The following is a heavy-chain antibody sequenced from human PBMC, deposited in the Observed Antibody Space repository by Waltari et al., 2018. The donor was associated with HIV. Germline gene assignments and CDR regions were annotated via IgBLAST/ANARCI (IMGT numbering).Heavy chain of an antibody. CDR3: ARLFYYDTTGYINNAFDI. Sequence: EVQLVQSEAEVRTSGASLKISCKASGYTFTNYWVAWVRQMSGEGLEWMGIIYPFDSDTRYNPSFEGQITISADKSLATAYLEWSNLNASDAAIYYCARLFYYDTTGYINNAFDIWGQGTVVTVS. CDR2: IYPFDSDT. D-gene: IGHD3-22*01. CDR1: GYTFTNYW. V-gene: IGHV5-51*03. J-gene: IGHJ3*02.